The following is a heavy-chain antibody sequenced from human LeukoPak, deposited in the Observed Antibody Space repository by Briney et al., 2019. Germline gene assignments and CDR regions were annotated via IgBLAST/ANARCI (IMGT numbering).Heavy chain of an antibody. CDR2: MNPNSGNT. Sequence: ASVKVSCKASGYTFTSYDINWVRQATGQGLEWMGWMNPNSGNTGYAQKFQGRVTMTRNTSISTAYMELSSLRSEDTAVYYCARRPADGVVRGVIRSTAGFDYWGQGTLVTVSS. D-gene: IGHD3-10*01. CDR3: ARRPADGVVRGVIRSTAGFDY. J-gene: IGHJ4*02. CDR1: GYTFTSYD. V-gene: IGHV1-8*01.